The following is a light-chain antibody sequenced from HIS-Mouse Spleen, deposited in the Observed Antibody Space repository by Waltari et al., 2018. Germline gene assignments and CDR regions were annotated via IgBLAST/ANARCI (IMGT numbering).Light chain of an antibody. CDR2: EDS. Sequence: SYELTQPPSVSVSSGQTARITCSGDALPKKYAYWDQQKAGQAPVLVIYEDSKRPSRIPERFSGSSSGTMATLTISGAQVEDEADYYCYSTDSSGNHRVFGGGTKLTVL. CDR3: YSTDSSGNHRV. CDR1: ALPKKY. V-gene: IGLV3-10*01. J-gene: IGLJ2*01.